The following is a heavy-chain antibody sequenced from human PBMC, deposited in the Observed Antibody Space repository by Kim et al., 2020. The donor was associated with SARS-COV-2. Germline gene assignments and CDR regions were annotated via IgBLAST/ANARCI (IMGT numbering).Heavy chain of an antibody. CDR2: ISGSGGST. Sequence: GGSLRLSCAASGFTFSSYAMSWVRQAPGKGLEWVSIISGSGGSTYYADSVKGRFTISRDNSKNTLYLQMNSLRAEDTAVYYCAKDPHYDFWSGYFFDYWGQGTLVTVSS. V-gene: IGHV3-23*01. CDR1: GFTFSSYA. CDR3: AKDPHYDFWSGYFFDY. D-gene: IGHD3-3*01. J-gene: IGHJ4*02.